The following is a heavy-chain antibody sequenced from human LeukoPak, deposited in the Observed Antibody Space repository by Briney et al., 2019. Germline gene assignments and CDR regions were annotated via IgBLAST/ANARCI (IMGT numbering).Heavy chain of an antibody. Sequence: GGSLRLSCAASGFTFSSYWMSWVRQAPGKGLEWVANIKQDGSEKLYVDSVKGRFTVSRDNAKNSLYLQMNSLRAEDTAVYYCARRAGAYSHPYDYWGQGTLVTVSS. CDR1: GFTFSSYW. CDR3: ARRAGAYSHPYDY. D-gene: IGHD4/OR15-4a*01. CDR2: IKQDGSEK. V-gene: IGHV3-7*03. J-gene: IGHJ4*02.